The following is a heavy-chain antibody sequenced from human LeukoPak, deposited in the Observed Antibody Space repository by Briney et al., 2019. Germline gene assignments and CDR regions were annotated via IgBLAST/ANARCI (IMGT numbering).Heavy chain of an antibody. V-gene: IGHV3-20*04. CDR3: ARGQGATVPQVGKNWFDP. J-gene: IGHJ5*02. CDR2: INWNGGST. CDR1: GFTFDDYG. D-gene: IGHD1-26*01. Sequence: GGSLRLSCAASGFTFDDYGMSWVRHAPGKGLEWVSGINWNGGSTGYADSVKGRFTISRDNAKNSLSLQMNSLRVEDTAIYYCARGQGATVPQVGKNWFDPWGQGTRVTVSS.